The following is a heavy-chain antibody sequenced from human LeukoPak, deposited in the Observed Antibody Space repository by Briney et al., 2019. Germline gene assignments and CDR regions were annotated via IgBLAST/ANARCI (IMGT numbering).Heavy chain of an antibody. CDR1: GGSISSSSYY. CDR3: AILTDIVVVPAAGGVDY. CDR2: ICYSGST. Sequence: SETLSLTCTVSGGSISSSSYYWGWIRQPPGKGLEWIGSICYSGSTYYNPSLKSRVTISVDTSKNQFSLKLSSVTAADTAVYYCAILTDIVVVPAAGGVDYWGQGTLVTVSS. D-gene: IGHD2-2*01. J-gene: IGHJ4*02. V-gene: IGHV4-39*01.